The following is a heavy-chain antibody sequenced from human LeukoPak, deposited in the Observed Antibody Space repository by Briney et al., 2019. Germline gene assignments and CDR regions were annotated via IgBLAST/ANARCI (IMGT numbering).Heavy chain of an antibody. CDR1: GFTFSSFA. CDR2: ISGSGGST. D-gene: IGHD3-22*01. Sequence: GGSLRLSCAASGFTFSSFAMSWVRQAPGKGLEWVSAISGSGGSTYYADSVKGRFTIFRDNSKNTLYLQMNSLRAEDTAVYYCATPRGDSSGYYYDFDYWGQGTLVTVSS. J-gene: IGHJ4*02. CDR3: ATPRGDSSGYYYDFDY. V-gene: IGHV3-23*01.